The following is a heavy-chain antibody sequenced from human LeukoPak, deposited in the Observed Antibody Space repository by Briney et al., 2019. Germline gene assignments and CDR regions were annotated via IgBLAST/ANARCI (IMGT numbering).Heavy chain of an antibody. V-gene: IGHV3-23*01. CDR2: ITGSGGDT. CDR1: GFTFSSSA. D-gene: IGHD6-13*01. CDR3: AKGKAAGLLDWFDP. Sequence: GGSLRLSCAASGFTFSSSAMRWVRQAPGKGLEWVSTITGSGGDTFYPNSVKGRFTISRDDSKNTVYLQMNSLRLEDAAAYYCAKGKAAGLLDWFDPWGRGTLVTVSS. J-gene: IGHJ5*02.